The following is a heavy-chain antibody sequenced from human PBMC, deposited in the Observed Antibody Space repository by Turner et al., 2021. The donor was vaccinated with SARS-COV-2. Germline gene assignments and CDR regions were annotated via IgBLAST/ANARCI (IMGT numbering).Heavy chain of an antibody. CDR2: ISGSGGST. V-gene: IGHV3-23*01. D-gene: IGHD3-10*01. J-gene: IGHJ4*02. CDR3: AKDLGYYGSGSL. Sequence: ELQLLESGGGLLPPVGALRLSCAAAGFTFSSYAMSWVRQAPGKGLELVSSISGSGGSTYYADSVKGRFNISRDNSKNTMYLQMNSLRAEDTAVYYCAKDLGYYGSGSLWGQGTLVTVSS. CDR1: GFTFSSYA.